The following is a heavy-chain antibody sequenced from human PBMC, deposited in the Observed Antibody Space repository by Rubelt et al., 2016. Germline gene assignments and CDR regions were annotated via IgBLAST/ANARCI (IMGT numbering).Heavy chain of an antibody. CDR2: INHSGST. CDR3: AGGLARAAAAPRRLWFDP. D-gene: IGHD6-25*01. CDR1: GGSFSGYY. V-gene: IGHV4-34*01. Sequence: QVQLQQWGAGLLKPSETLSLTCAVYGGSFSGYYWSWIRQPPGKGLEWIGEINHSGSTNYTPSLKSRVTICVHASKNQFSLKLSSVTAADTAVCYCAGGLARAAAAPRRLWFDPWGQGTLVTVSS. J-gene: IGHJ5*02.